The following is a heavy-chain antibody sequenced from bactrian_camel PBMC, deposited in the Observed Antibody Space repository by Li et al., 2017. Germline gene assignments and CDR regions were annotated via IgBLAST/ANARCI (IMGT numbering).Heavy chain of an antibody. CDR1: GFPYSRYC. CDR2: IDSDGST. J-gene: IGHJ4*01. Sequence: HVQLVESGGGSVQAGGSLRLSCSVSGFPYSRYCMAWFRQTPGKEREGVASIDSDGSTKYADSVKGRFTISQDKTEETVYLQMNSLKPEDTALYACKSDSPHAERWWCNAFGRGTQVTVS. V-gene: IGHV3S53*01. D-gene: IGHD7*01.